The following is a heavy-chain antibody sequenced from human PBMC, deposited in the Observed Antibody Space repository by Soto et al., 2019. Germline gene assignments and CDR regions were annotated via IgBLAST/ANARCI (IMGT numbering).Heavy chain of an antibody. CDR2: IWYDGSNK. Sequence: GGSLRLSCAASGFTFSSYGMHWVRQAPGKGLEWVAVIWYDGSNKYYADSVKGRFTISRDNSKNTLYLQMNSRRAEDTAVYYCARDRGELAFDYWGQGTLVTVSS. J-gene: IGHJ4*02. D-gene: IGHD1-26*01. CDR1: GFTFSSYG. V-gene: IGHV3-33*01. CDR3: ARDRGELAFDY.